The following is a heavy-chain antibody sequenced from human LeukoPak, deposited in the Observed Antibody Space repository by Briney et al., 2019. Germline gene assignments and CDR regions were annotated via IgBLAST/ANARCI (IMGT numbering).Heavy chain of an antibody. CDR2: ISYDGSSK. D-gene: IGHD4-11*01. V-gene: IGHV3-30*04. J-gene: IGHJ4*02. CDR1: GFTFSGYA. CDR3: ARDYRRGLDY. Sequence: PGGSLRLPCAAPGFTFSGYAMHWVRQAPGKGLEWVAVISYDGSSKYHADSVKGRFTISRDNSKNTLYLQMNSLRAEDTAVYYCARDYRRGLDYWGQGTLVTVSS.